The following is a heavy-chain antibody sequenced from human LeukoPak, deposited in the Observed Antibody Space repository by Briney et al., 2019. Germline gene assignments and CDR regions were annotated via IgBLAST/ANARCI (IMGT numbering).Heavy chain of an antibody. CDR2: ISYDGSNK. J-gene: IGHJ4*02. V-gene: IGHV3-30*18. CDR3: AKSITMVSYYFDY. Sequence: GGSLRLSCAASGFTFSSYGMHWVRQAPGNGLEWVAVISYDGSNKYYADSVKGRFTISRDNSKNTLYLQMNSLRAEDTAVYYCAKSITMVSYYFDYWGQGTLVTVSS. CDR1: GFTFSSYG. D-gene: IGHD3-10*01.